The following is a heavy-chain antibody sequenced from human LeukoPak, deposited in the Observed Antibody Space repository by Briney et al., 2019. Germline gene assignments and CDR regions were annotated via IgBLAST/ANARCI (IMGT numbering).Heavy chain of an antibody. CDR1: DGSISSYY. V-gene: IGHV4-59*01. D-gene: IGHD6-13*01. Sequence: PSETLSLTCTVSDGSISSYYWSWIRQPPGKGLEWIGYIYYSGSTNYNPSLKSRVTISVDTSKNQFSLKLNSVTAADTAVYYCERGGQAAQSSSWYFYFDYWGQGTLVTVSS. J-gene: IGHJ4*02. CDR2: IYYSGST. CDR3: ERGGQAAQSSSWYFYFDY.